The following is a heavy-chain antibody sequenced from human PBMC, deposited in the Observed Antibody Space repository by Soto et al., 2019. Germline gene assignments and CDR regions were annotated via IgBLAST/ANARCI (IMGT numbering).Heavy chain of an antibody. V-gene: IGHV1-2*02. CDR3: ARDRSSGGTGLYYYYGMDV. J-gene: IGHJ6*02. Sequence: ASVKVSCKASGYTFTGYYMHWVRQAPGQGLEWMGWINPNSGGTNYAQKFQGRVTMTRDTSISTAYMELSRLRSDDTAVYYCARDRSSGGTGLYYYYGMDVWGQGTTVTVSS. CDR1: GYTFTGYY. D-gene: IGHD2-15*01. CDR2: INPNSGGT.